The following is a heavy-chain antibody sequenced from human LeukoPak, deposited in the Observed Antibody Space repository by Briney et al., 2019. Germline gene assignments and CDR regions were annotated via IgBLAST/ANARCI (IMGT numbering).Heavy chain of an antibody. CDR1: GFTLSNYC. CDR2: IKQQDGGDT. V-gene: IGHV3-7*03. CDR3: ARDMGYYVGRDYQSQAGGV. Sequence: GGSLRLSCAASGFTLSNYCMTWVRQTPGKGLEWVANIKQQDGGDTYYADSVKGRFTISRDNAKNTLFLQMDRLRGEDTAAYFCARDMGYYVGRDYQSQAGGVWGQGTMVIVSS. D-gene: IGHD3-3*01. J-gene: IGHJ3*01.